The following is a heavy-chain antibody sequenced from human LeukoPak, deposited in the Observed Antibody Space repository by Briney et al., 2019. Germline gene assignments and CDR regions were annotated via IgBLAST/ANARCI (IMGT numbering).Heavy chain of an antibody. CDR2: INHSGST. Sequence: SETLSLTCTVSGGSVTTHYWSWIRQPPGKGLEWIGEINHSGSTNYNPSLKSRVTISVDTSKNQFSLKLSSVTAADTAVYYCARGGRMMVRGVIMNYWGQGTLVTVSS. CDR1: GGSVTTHY. J-gene: IGHJ4*02. V-gene: IGHV4-34*01. CDR3: ARGGRMMVRGVIMNY. D-gene: IGHD3-10*01.